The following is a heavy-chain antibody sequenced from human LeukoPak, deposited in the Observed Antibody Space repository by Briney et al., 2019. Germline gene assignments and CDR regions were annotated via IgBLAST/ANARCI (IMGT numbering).Heavy chain of an antibody. V-gene: IGHV3-23*01. CDR1: GFTFSSYA. Sequence: GGSLRLSCAASGFTFSSYAMSWVRQAPGKGLEWVSAMNPSGVSTYYADSVKGRFTISRDNAKNSLYLQMDSLRAEDTAVYYCARDRLHYGEYEKTFDYWGQGTLVTVSS. CDR2: MNPSGVST. CDR3: ARDRLHYGEYEKTFDY. D-gene: IGHD4-17*01. J-gene: IGHJ4*02.